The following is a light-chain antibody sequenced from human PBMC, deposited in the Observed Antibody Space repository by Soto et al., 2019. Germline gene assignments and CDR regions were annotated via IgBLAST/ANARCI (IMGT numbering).Light chain of an antibody. Sequence: DIQLTQSPSILSASVGDRVTITCRASQSISSWLAWYQQKPGKAPKLLIHKASDLESGVPSRFSGSGSGTEFALTISSLQPGDFATYYCQQYNSYSQTFGQGTKVDIK. CDR2: KAS. CDR1: QSISSW. V-gene: IGKV1-5*03. CDR3: QQYNSYSQT. J-gene: IGKJ1*01.